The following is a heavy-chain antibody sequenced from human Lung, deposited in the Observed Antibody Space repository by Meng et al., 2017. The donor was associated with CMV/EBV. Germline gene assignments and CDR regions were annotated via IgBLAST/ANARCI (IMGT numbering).Heavy chain of an antibody. D-gene: IGHD1-26*01. CDR1: GGSFSGYY. Sequence: SETLSLXCTVYGGSFSGYYWSWIRQPPGKGLEWIGEINHRGSTNYNPSLKSRVTISVDTSKNQFSLKLSSVTAADTAVYYCARAPIVGATRAWFYYGMDVWGQGTTVTVSS. V-gene: IGHV4-34*01. CDR3: ARAPIVGATRAWFYYGMDV. J-gene: IGHJ6*02. CDR2: INHRGST.